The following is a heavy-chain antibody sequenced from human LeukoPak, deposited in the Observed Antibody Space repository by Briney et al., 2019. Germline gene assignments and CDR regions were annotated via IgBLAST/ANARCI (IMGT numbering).Heavy chain of an antibody. CDR1: GFTFSDYY. CDR2: ISSSGSTI. J-gene: IGHJ4*02. CDR3: ARDMAYDILTGYPDY. V-gene: IGHV3-11*01. Sequence: GGSLRLSCAASGFTFSDYYMSWIRQAPGKGLEWVSYISSSGSTIYYADSVKGRFTISRDNAKNSLYLQMNSLRAEDTAVYYCARDMAYDILTGYPDYWGQGTLVTVSS. D-gene: IGHD3-9*01.